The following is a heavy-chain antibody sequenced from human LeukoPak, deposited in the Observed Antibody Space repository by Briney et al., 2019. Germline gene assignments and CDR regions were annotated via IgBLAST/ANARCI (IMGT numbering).Heavy chain of an antibody. Sequence: ASVKVSCKASGYTFTGYYMHWVRQAPGQGLEWMGWINPNSGGTNYAQKFQGRVTMTRDTSISTAYMELSRLRSDDTAVYYCARDKLCSGSSGWPIDYWGQGTLVTVSS. CDR1: GYTFTGYY. D-gene: IGHD6-19*01. CDR3: ARDKLCSGSSGWPIDY. V-gene: IGHV1-2*02. J-gene: IGHJ4*02. CDR2: INPNSGGT.